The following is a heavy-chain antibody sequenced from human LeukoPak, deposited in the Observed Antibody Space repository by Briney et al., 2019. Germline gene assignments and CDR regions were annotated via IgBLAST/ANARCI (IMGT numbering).Heavy chain of an antibody. CDR2: IYHSGST. V-gene: IGHV4-30-2*01. CDR1: GRSISSGGYS. J-gene: IGHJ3*02. Sequence: SETLSLTCAVSGRSISSGGYSWTWIRQPPGKGVEWLGYIYHSGSTYYNPSLKSRVTISVDRSKNQFSLKLSSVTAADTAVYYCARDQSPRRRGAFDIWGQGTMVTVSS. CDR3: ARDQSPRRRGAFDI.